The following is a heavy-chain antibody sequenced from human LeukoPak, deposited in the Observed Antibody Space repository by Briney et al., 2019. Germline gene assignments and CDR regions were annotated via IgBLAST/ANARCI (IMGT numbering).Heavy chain of an antibody. Sequence: SETLSLTCTVSGGSISSYYWSWIRQPPGKGLEWIGYIYYSGSTNYNPSLKSRVTISVDTSKNQFSLKLSSVTAADTAVYYCARTDSSGYYYFDHWGQGTLVTVSS. CDR3: ARTDSSGYYYFDH. J-gene: IGHJ4*02. CDR1: GGSISSYY. V-gene: IGHV4-59*08. D-gene: IGHD3-22*01. CDR2: IYYSGST.